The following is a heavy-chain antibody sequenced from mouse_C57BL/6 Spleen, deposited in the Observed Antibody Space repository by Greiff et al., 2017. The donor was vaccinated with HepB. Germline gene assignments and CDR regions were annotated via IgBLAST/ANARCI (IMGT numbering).Heavy chain of an antibody. CDR1: GYSITSGYY. CDR2: ISYDGSN. J-gene: IGHJ4*01. CDR3: AIYYGSSYDAMDY. Sequence: EVKLVESGPGLVKPSQSLSLTCSVTGYSITSGYYWNWIRQFPGNKLEWMGYISYDGSNNYNPSLKNRISITRDTSKNQFFLKLNSVTTEDTATYYCAIYYGSSYDAMDYWGQGTSVTVSS. D-gene: IGHD1-1*01. V-gene: IGHV3-6*01.